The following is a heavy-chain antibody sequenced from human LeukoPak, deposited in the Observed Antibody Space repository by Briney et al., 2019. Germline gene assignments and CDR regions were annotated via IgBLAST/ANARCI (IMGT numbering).Heavy chain of an antibody. J-gene: IGHJ3*02. CDR2: ISAYNGNT. V-gene: IGHV1-18*04. D-gene: IGHD6-19*01. CDR3: ARGSSVAGYDAFDI. CDR1: GYTFTSYG. Sequence: ASVNVSCKASGYTFTSYGISWVRQAPGQGREWMGWISAYNGNTNYAQKLQGRVTMTTDTSTSTAYMELRSLRSDDTAVYYCARGSSVAGYDAFDIWGQGTMVTVSS.